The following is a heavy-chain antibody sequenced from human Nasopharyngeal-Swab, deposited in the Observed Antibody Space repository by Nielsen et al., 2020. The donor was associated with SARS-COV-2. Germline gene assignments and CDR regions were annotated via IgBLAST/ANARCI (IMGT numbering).Heavy chain of an antibody. Sequence: GSLKISCAASGFNVSRFGMHWVRQAPGKGLQWMAFISYDGTIQYYADSVKGRFTISRDNLKNTLYLQMNSLRPEDTAVHYCARGAVAGRNAFDIWGQGTMVTVSS. J-gene: IGHJ3*02. CDR1: GFNVSRFG. D-gene: IGHD6-19*01. CDR3: ARGAVAGRNAFDI. CDR2: ISYDGTIQ. V-gene: IGHV3-30*03.